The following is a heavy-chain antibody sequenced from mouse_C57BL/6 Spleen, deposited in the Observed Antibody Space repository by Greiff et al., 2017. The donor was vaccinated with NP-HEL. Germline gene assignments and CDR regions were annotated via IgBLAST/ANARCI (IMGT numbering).Heavy chain of an antibody. V-gene: IGHV5-4*01. Sequence: EVKLVESGGGLVKPGGSLKLSCAASGFTFSSYAMSWVRQTPEKRLEWVATISDGGSYTYYPDNVKGRFTISRDNAKNNLYLQMSHLKSEDTAMYYCARDGKSYYGSSYVDYWGQGTTLTVSS. CDR1: GFTFSSYA. D-gene: IGHD1-1*01. CDR3: ARDGKSYYGSSYVDY. CDR2: ISDGGSYT. J-gene: IGHJ2*01.